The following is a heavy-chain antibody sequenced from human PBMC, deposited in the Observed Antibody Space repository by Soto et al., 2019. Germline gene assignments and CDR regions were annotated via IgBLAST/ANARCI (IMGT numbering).Heavy chain of an antibody. D-gene: IGHD6-13*01. CDR2: INAYNGNT. J-gene: IGHJ4*02. CDR3: ARGSSPVDFDY. V-gene: IGHV1-18*01. Sequence: QVQLVQSGAEVKKPGASVKVSCKASGYTFSNFGISWVRQAPGQGLEWMGWINAYNGNTNFAQKFQDRLTMTTDTSMSTGYLELRSLTSADTALYYCARGSSPVDFDYWGQGTLVTVSS. CDR1: GYTFSNFG.